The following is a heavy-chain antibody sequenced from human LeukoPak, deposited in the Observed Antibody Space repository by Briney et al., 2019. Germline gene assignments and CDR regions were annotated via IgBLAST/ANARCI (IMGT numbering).Heavy chain of an antibody. D-gene: IGHD2-15*01. CDR2: FDPEDGET. Sequence: ASVKVSCKVSGYTLTELSMHWVRQAPGKGLEWMGGFDPEDGETIYAQKFQGRVTMTEDTSTDAAYMELSSLRSEDTAVYYCATGAPGPSTSDIVFDYWGQGTLVTVSS. CDR1: GYTLTELS. CDR3: ATGAPGPSTSDIVFDY. J-gene: IGHJ4*02. V-gene: IGHV1-24*01.